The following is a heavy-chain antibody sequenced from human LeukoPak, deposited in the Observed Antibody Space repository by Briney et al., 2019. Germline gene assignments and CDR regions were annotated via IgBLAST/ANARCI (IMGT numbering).Heavy chain of an antibody. Sequence: PGGSLRLSCAASGFTFSSYSMNWVRQAPGKGLEWVSSISSSSSYIYYADSVKGRFTISRDNVKNSLYLQMNSLRAEDTAVYYCARVRAIYYDSSYDAFDIWGQGTMVTVSS. CDR3: ARVRAIYYDSSYDAFDI. D-gene: IGHD3-22*01. J-gene: IGHJ3*02. CDR2: ISSSSSYI. V-gene: IGHV3-21*01. CDR1: GFTFSSYS.